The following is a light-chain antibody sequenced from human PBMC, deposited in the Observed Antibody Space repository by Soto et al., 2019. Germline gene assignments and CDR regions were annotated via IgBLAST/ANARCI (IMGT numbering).Light chain of an antibody. CDR2: GTS. Sequence: EVVMTHSPATLSVSPGERATLSCRASQTVSSNLAWYQQKPGQSPRLLIYGTSTRATGVPARFSGSGSGTDFTLSISRLQSEDFAVYYCHQYNFWPSVGQGTKVDIK. CDR3: HQYNFWPS. V-gene: IGKV3-15*01. J-gene: IGKJ1*01. CDR1: QTVSSN.